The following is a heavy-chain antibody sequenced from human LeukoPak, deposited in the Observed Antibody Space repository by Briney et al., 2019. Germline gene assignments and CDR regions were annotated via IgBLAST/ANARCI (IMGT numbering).Heavy chain of an antibody. CDR3: ARCGHYDAYRV. D-gene: IGHD2-21*02. Sequence: GESLKISCKGSGHTFSISWIGWVRQKPGEGLEWMGIIYVGDSDTRYNPSFQGQVTISADRSTSTVYLQWSSLKSSDTAIYYCARCGHYDAYRVWGQGTLVSVSS. V-gene: IGHV5-51*01. CDR1: GHTFSISW. J-gene: IGHJ3*01. CDR2: IYVGDSDT.